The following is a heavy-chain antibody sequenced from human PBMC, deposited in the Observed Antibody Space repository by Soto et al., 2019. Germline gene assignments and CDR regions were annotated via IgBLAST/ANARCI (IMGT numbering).Heavy chain of an antibody. CDR3: LKDAPNGSIDD. CDR2: VSPTGDTV. D-gene: IGHD3-10*01. Sequence: VQVVASGGGLVQPGRSLRLSCAVSGFRFEQYVMHWVRQAPGKGLECDSTVSPTGDTVAYADSVEGRFTVSRDNAKSSLYLQMNSLKGDDTAFYYCLKDAPNGSIDDWGQGTLVSVSS. CDR1: GFRFEQYV. V-gene: IGHV3-9*01. J-gene: IGHJ4*02.